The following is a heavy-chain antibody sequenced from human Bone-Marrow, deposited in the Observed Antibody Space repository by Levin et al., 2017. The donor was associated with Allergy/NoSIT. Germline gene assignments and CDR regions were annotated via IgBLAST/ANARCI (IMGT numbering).Heavy chain of an antibody. CDR3: VRRGIVIQGGAGPRHFFDY. CDR2: LSGNSANT. CDR1: GFTFSSYG. D-gene: IGHD3-10*01. V-gene: IGHV3-23*01. J-gene: IGHJ4*02. Sequence: GGSLRLSCVASGFTFSSYGMSWVRLAPGKGLEWVSSLSGNSANTYYADSVKGRFTVSRDNSENTLYLQMNSLTSEDTAVYYCVRRGIVIQGGAGPRHFFDYWGRGALVTVSS.